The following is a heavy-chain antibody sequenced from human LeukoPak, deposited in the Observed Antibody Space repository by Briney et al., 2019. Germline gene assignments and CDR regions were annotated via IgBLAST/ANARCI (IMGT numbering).Heavy chain of an antibody. Sequence: GASVKVSCKASGYTFTGYYMHWVRQAPGQGLEWMGWINPNSGGTNYAQKFQGWVTMTRDTSISTAYMELSRLRSDDTAVYYCARAEKGYYYYYVDVWGKGTTVTVSS. CDR1: GYTFTGYY. CDR2: INPNSGGT. J-gene: IGHJ6*03. CDR3: ARAEKGYYYYYVDV. V-gene: IGHV1-2*04.